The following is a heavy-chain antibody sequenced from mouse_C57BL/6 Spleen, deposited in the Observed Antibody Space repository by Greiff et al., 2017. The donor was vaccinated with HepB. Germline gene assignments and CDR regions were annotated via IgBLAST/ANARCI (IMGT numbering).Heavy chain of an antibody. CDR2: IDPEDGDT. Sequence: EVQLQQSGAELVRPGASVKLSCTASGFNIKDYYMHWVKQRPEQGLEWIGRIDPEDGDTEYAPKFQGKATMTADTSSNTAYLQLSSLTSEDTAVYYCTTDTTVVVPGFAYWGQGTLVTVSA. CDR1: GFNIKDYY. J-gene: IGHJ3*01. V-gene: IGHV14-1*01. D-gene: IGHD1-1*01. CDR3: TTDTTVVVPGFAY.